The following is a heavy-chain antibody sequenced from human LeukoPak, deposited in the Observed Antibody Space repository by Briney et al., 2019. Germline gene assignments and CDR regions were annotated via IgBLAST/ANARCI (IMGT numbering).Heavy chain of an antibody. D-gene: IGHD4-23*01. J-gene: IGHJ4*02. CDR2: ISYDGSNK. CDR1: GFTFSSYA. Sequence: GGSLRLSCAASGFTFSSYAMHWVRQAPGKGLKWVAVISYDGSNKYYADSVKGRFTISRDNSKNTLYLQMNSLRAEDTAVYYCARDYGGNSDYCGQGTLVTVSS. V-gene: IGHV3-30*04. CDR3: ARDYGGNSDY.